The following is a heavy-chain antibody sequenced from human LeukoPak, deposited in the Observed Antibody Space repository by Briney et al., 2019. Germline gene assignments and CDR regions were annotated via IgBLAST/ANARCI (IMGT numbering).Heavy chain of an antibody. Sequence: SETLSLTCAGYGGSFSGYYWSWIRQPPGKGREWSGEINHSGSTNYNPSLKSRVTISVDTSKNQFSLKLSSVTAADTAVYYCARDGGVTVTENSYYYHYGMDVWGQGTTVTVSS. CDR2: INHSGST. V-gene: IGHV4-34*01. J-gene: IGHJ6*02. CDR1: GGSFSGYY. D-gene: IGHD4-17*01. CDR3: ARDGGVTVTENSYYYHYGMDV.